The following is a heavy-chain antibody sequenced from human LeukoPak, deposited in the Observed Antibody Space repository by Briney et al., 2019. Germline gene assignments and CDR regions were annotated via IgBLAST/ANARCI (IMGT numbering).Heavy chain of an antibody. D-gene: IGHD3-22*01. Sequence: SVKVSCKASGGTFISYAISWVRQAPGQGLEWMGRIIPILGIANYAQKFQGRVTITADKSTSTAYMELSSLRSEDTAVYYCARTYYYDSSGYYTLVYWGQGTLVTVSS. CDR1: GGTFISYA. J-gene: IGHJ4*02. CDR3: ARTYYYDSSGYYTLVY. CDR2: IIPILGIA. V-gene: IGHV1-69*04.